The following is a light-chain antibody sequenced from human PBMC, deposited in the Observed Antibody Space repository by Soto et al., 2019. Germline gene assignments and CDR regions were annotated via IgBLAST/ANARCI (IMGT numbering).Light chain of an antibody. J-gene: IGKJ4*01. V-gene: IGKV3-11*01. CDR2: ETS. CDR3: QQRNDWPALS. Sequence: ENVLTQFPATLSLSPGESATLSCRASESVRVYLAWYHQKPGQAPRLLMYETSTRAPGIPRRFSGSGSGTDFTLSIRSLEPEDSGVYYCQQRNDWPALSFGGGTKVEIK. CDR1: ESVRVY.